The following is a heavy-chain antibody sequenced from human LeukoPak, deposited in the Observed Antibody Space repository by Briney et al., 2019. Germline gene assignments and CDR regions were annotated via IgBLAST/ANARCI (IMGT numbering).Heavy chain of an antibody. D-gene: IGHD1-26*01. CDR1: GYTFTSYY. CDR3: ARDGSDRWEFHDY. J-gene: IGHJ4*02. V-gene: IGHV1-46*01. Sequence: ASVKVSCKASGYTFTSYYMHWVRHAPGQGLDWMGIINPSGGSTSYAQKFQGRVTMTRDTSTSTVYMELSSLRSEDTAVYYCARDGSDRWEFHDYWGQGTLVTVSS. CDR2: INPSGGST.